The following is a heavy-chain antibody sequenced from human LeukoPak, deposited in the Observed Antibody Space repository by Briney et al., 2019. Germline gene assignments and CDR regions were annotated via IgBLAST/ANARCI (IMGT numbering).Heavy chain of an antibody. V-gene: IGHV3-53*01. J-gene: IGHJ4*02. D-gene: IGHD1-14*01. CDR1: GFTVITND. CDR2: LYSDGNT. Sequence: AGGSLRLSCAASGFTVITNDMTWVRQAPGKGLEWVSVLYSDGNTKYADSVQGRFTISRDNSKNTLNLEMNSLSPDDTAVYYCARGVEPLAANTLAYWGQGTLVTVSS. CDR3: ARGVEPLAANTLAY.